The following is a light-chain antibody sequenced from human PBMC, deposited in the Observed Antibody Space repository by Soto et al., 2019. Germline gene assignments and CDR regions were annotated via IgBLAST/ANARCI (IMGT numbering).Light chain of an antibody. Sequence: EIGLTQSPGTLSLSPGERATLSCRTSQSISSSYLAWYQQKPGQAPRLLIFGASSRATGIPDRFSGSGSGTDFTLTISRLEPEEFAVYYCQQYGSSPRTFGQGTKVEI. V-gene: IGKV3-20*01. CDR3: QQYGSSPRT. CDR2: GAS. CDR1: QSISSSY. J-gene: IGKJ1*01.